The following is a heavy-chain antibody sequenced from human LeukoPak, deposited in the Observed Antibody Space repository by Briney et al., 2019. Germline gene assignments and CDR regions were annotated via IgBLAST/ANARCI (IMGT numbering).Heavy chain of an antibody. CDR3: ARDMGSIAENYYYYYGMDV. CDR1: GGSISSYY. Sequence: SETLSLTCTASGGSISSYYWSWIRQPAGKGLEWIGRIYTSGSTNYNPSLKSRVTMSVDTSKNQFSLKLSSVTAADTAVYYCARDMGSIAENYYYYYGMDVWGQGTTVTVSS. J-gene: IGHJ6*02. CDR2: IYTSGST. V-gene: IGHV4-4*07. D-gene: IGHD6-6*01.